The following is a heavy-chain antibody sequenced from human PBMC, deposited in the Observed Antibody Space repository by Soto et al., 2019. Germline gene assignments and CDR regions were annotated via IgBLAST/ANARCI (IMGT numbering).Heavy chain of an antibody. CDR1: GFTISSYG. V-gene: IGHV3-23*01. J-gene: IGHJ4*02. D-gene: IGHD3-16*01. Sequence: EVQLLESGGGLIQPGGSLRLSCAASGFTISSYGMSWVRQAPGKGLEWVSAISADGSNTYYADSVRGRFTVSRDNSKYALYLQMSSRRAEDTAVYYCVAGYSLGGWARGTLVTVSS. CDR2: ISADGSNT. CDR3: VAGYSLGG.